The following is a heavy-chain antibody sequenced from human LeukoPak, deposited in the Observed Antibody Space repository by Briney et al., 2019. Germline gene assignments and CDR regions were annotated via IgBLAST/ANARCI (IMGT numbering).Heavy chain of an antibody. J-gene: IGHJ5*01. CDR2: IIPIFGTA. D-gene: IGHD6-6*01. CDR1: GGTFSSYA. Sequence: SVKVSCKASGGTFSSYAISWVRQAPGQGLEWMGGIIPIFGTANYAQKFQGRVTMTTDSSTTTAYMELRSLRSDDAAVYYCARVSGSIVARLAWFDSWGQGTLVTVSS. CDR3: ARVSGSIVARLAWFDS. V-gene: IGHV1-69*05.